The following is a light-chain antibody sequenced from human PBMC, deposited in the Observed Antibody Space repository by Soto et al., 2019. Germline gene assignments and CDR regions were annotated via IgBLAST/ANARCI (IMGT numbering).Light chain of an antibody. Sequence: EIVLTQSPATLSVSPGERATLSCRASQSFTSNLAWYQQKPGQAPRLLIYGASTRATGIPARFSGSVSGTEFTLTISSLQSEDFAVYYCQQYNNWPPLTFGGGTKVEIK. CDR1: QSFTSN. J-gene: IGKJ4*01. CDR3: QQYNNWPPLT. V-gene: IGKV3-15*01. CDR2: GAS.